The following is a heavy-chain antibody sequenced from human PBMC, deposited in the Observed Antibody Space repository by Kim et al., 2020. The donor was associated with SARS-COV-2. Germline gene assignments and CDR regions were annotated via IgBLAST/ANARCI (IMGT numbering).Heavy chain of an antibody. D-gene: IGHD1-26*01. V-gene: IGHV4-34*01. CDR1: GGSFSGYY. J-gene: IGHJ4*02. CDR3: ARSKGSGSYSFVGPTGKFDY. Sequence: SETLSLTCAVYGGSFSGYYWSWIRQPPGKGLEWIGEINHSGSTNYNPSLKSRVTISVDTSKNQFSLKLSSVTAADTAVYYCARSKGSGSYSFVGPTGKFDYWGQGTLVTVSS. CDR2: INHSGST.